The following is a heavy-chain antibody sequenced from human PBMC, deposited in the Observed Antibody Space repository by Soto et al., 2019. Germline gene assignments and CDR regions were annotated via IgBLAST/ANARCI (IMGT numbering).Heavy chain of an antibody. Sequence: SETLSLTCFVSGYSITAGGYYWSWIRHHQGKGLEWIGSFYSSGSIIYNPSLRSRVSISGDTSSNQFSMSLTSVTAADPARYYCARMYSSGSGWFHPWGQGTLVTVSS. CDR1: GYSITAGGYY. D-gene: IGHD6-19*01. CDR2: FYSSGSI. J-gene: IGHJ5*02. V-gene: IGHV4-31*03. CDR3: ARMYSSGSGWFHP.